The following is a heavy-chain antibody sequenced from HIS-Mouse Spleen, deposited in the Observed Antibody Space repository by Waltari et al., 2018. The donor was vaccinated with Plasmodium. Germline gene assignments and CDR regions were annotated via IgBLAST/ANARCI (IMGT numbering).Heavy chain of an antibody. Sequence: QVQLQQWGAGLLTPSETLSLTCAVYGGSFSGYSWSWIRQPPGKGLEWIGEINHSGSTNYNPSLKSRVTISVDTSKNQFSLKLSSVTAADTAVYYCARGRVLGTSSGYFDLWGRGTLVTVSS. CDR1: GGSFSGYS. V-gene: IGHV4-34*01. CDR2: INHSGST. J-gene: IGHJ2*01. D-gene: IGHD3-10*01. CDR3: ARGRVLGTSSGYFDL.